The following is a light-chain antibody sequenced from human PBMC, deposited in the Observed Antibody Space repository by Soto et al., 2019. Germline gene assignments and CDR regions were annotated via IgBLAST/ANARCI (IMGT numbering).Light chain of an antibody. CDR3: QQYNSSPTT. Sequence: DTLPPSPGERATLSCRASQTVSSNFLAWCQQRPGQAPRLLIYGASTRAAGIPDRFSGSGSGTEFTLTITSLEPEDSAVYFCQQYNSSPTTFGQGTRLEIK. J-gene: IGKJ5*01. CDR1: QTVSSNF. V-gene: IGKV3-20*01. CDR2: GAS.